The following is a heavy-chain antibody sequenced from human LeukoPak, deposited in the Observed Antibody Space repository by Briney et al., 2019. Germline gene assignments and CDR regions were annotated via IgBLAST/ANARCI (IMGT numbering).Heavy chain of an antibody. D-gene: IGHD3-3*01. V-gene: IGHV1-18*01. CDR3: ARNKDLNYDFWSGYSDLLDY. J-gene: IGHJ4*02. CDR2: ISAYNGNT. Sequence: ASVKVSCKASGYTFTSYGISWARQAPGQGLEWMGWISAYNGNTNYAQKLQGRVTMTTDTSTSTAYMELRSLRSDDTAVYYCARNKDLNYDFWSGYSDLLDYWGQGTLVTVSS. CDR1: GYTFTSYG.